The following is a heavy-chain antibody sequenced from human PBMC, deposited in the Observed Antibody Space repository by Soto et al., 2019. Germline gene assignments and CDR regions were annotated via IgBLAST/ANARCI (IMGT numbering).Heavy chain of an antibody. CDR3: ARGLVPAATDY. Sequence: GGSLRLSCVASGFTFSSYGMHWVRQAPGKGLEWVAIISYDGSNTYYADSVKGRFTISRDNSKNTLYLQMNSLRAEDTSVYYCARGLVPAATDYWGQGTLVTVSS. D-gene: IGHD2-2*01. V-gene: IGHV3-30*03. J-gene: IGHJ4*02. CDR1: GFTFSSYG. CDR2: ISYDGSNT.